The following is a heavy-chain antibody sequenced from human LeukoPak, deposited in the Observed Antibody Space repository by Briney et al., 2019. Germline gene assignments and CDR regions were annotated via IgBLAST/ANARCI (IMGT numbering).Heavy chain of an antibody. CDR1: GFTFDRYD. CDR2: IGNAADT. Sequence: GGSLRLSCVASGFTFDRYDMHWVRQSTGKGLEWVSAIGNAADTYYPGSVKGRFTISRDNAKNSVYLQMNSLRVEDTAVYYCARGGAHGMDFWGQGTTVTVSS. J-gene: IGHJ6*02. D-gene: IGHD1-26*01. CDR3: ARGGAHGMDF. V-gene: IGHV3-13*01.